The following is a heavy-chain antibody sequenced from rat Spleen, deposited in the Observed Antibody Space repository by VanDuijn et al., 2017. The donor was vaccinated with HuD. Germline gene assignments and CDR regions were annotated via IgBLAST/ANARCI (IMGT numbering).Heavy chain of an antibody. D-gene: IGHD1-11*01. CDR3: ARDAYGGYSVGFAY. CDR2: INTGGGNT. CDR1: GFTFSNYY. J-gene: IGHJ3*01. V-gene: IGHV5-25*01. Sequence: EVQLVESDGGLVQPGRSMNLSCAASGFTFSNYYMAWVRQAPTKGLEWVASINTGGGNTYYRGSVKGRFTISRDNAKSTLYLQMDSLRSEDTATYYCARDAYGGYSVGFAYWGQGTLVTVSS.